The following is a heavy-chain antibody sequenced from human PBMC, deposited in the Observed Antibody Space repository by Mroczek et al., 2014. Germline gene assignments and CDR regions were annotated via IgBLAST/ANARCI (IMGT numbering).Heavy chain of an antibody. V-gene: IGHV3-23*01. Sequence: VTLKESGEGLVQPGGSLRLSCAASGFTFNNYAMSWSARLQGRGWSGSSVVIGTGTSTYYADSVKGRFTISRDNSKNTLNLQMNSLRVEDTAVYYCAKDQGVYSSGWPLDYWGQGALVTVSS. J-gene: IGHJ4*02. CDR2: VIGTGTST. D-gene: IGHD6-19*01. CDR3: AKDQGVYSSGWPLDY. CDR1: GFTFNNYA.